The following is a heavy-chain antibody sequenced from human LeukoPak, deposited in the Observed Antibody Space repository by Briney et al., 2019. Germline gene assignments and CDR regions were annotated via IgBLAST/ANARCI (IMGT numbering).Heavy chain of an antibody. D-gene: IGHD4-23*01. V-gene: IGHV3-30*03. CDR2: ISYDGSNK. J-gene: IGHJ3*02. Sequence: GGSLRLSCAASGFTFSSYGMHWVRQAPGKGLEWVAVISYDGSNKYYADSVKGRFTISRDNSKNTLYLQMNSLRAEDTAVYYCARDPDYGGSPGAFDIWGQGTMVTVSS. CDR1: GFTFSSYG. CDR3: ARDPDYGGSPGAFDI.